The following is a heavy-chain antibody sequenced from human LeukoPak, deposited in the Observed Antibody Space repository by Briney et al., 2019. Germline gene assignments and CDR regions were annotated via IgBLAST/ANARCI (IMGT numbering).Heavy chain of an antibody. J-gene: IGHJ3*02. CDR3: ARDPYSSGWYVGAFDI. CDR2: IKQDGSEK. V-gene: IGHV3-7*01. CDR1: GFTFSSYW. D-gene: IGHD6-19*01. Sequence: GGSLRLSCAASGFTFSSYWMSWVRQAPGKGLEWVANIKQDGSEKYYVDSVKGRFTISRDNAKNSLYLQMNSLRAEDTAVYYCARDPYSSGWYVGAFDIWGQGTMVTVSS.